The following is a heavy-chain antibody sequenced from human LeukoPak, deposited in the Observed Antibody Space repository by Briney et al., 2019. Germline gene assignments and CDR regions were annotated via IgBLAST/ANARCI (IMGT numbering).Heavy chain of an antibody. D-gene: IGHD3-10*01. V-gene: IGHV4-4*07. Sequence: SETLSLTCNVSLGSISSYSWTWIRQPAGKGLEWIGRIFTSGITNYNPSLKSRVTMSVDTSKNQFSLNLSSVTAADTAVYYCARESSGTYYNPLGYMDVWGKGTTVTVSS. CDR3: ARESSGTYYNPLGYMDV. J-gene: IGHJ6*03. CDR2: IFTSGIT. CDR1: LGSISSYS.